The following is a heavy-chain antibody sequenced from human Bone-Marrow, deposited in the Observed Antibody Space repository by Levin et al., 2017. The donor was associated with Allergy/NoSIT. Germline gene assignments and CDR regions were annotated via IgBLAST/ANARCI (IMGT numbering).Heavy chain of an antibody. Sequence: GESLKISYAASGFTFSSYAMSWVRQTPGKGLEWVSGILGSGGNTYYADSVKGRFSISRDNSKNTVYLQMNSLRAEDTAVYYCAKDHYYDSTGSGIWGFDNWGQGTLVTVPS. CDR1: GFTFSSYA. CDR2: ILGSGGNT. D-gene: IGHD3-22*01. CDR3: AKDHYYDSTGSGIWGFDN. J-gene: IGHJ5*02. V-gene: IGHV3-23*01.